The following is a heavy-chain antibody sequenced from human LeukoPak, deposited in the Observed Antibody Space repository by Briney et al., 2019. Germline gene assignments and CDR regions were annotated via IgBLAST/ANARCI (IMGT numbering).Heavy chain of an antibody. CDR2: IYSGGST. V-gene: IGHV3-53*01. D-gene: IGHD3-10*01. Sequence: GGSLRLSCAASGFTVSSNYMNWVRQAPGKGLEGVSVIYSGGSTHYADSVKGRFAISRDNSKNTLYLHMNSLRAEDTAVYYCAKDNYGSGSYYFDYWGQGTLGTVSS. CDR1: GFTVSSNY. J-gene: IGHJ4*02. CDR3: AKDNYGSGSYYFDY.